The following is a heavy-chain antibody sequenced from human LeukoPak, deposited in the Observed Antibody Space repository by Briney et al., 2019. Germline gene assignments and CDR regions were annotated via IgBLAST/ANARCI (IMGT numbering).Heavy chain of an antibody. V-gene: IGHV4-4*02. CDR2: IYHNGST. CDR3: ARWGYYYDGSGLDY. D-gene: IGHD3-22*01. CDR1: GGSISSSNW. Sequence: SETLCLTCAVSGGSISSSNWWSWVRQPPGKGLEWIGEIYHNGSTNYNPSLKSRVTISVDKSKNQFSLKLSSVTAADTAVYYCARWGYYYDGSGLDYWGQGTLVTVSS. J-gene: IGHJ4*02.